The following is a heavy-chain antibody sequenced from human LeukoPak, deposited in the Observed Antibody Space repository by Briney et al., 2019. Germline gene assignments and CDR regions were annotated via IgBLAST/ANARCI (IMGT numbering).Heavy chain of an antibody. J-gene: IGHJ6*03. Sequence: PSETLSLTCTVSGGSISSSSYYWGWIRQPPGKGLEWIGSIYHSGSTNYNPSLKSRVTISVDTSKNQFSLKLSSVTAADTAVYYCARGNPQVGRSRPLKGYYMDVWGKGTTVTVSS. CDR3: ARGNPQVGRSRPLKGYYMDV. CDR2: IYHSGST. CDR1: GGSISSSSYY. D-gene: IGHD1-14*01. V-gene: IGHV4-39*07.